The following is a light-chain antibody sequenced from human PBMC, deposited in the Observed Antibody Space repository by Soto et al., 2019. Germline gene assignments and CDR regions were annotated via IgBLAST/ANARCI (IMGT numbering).Light chain of an antibody. CDR3: ASWDDSLSETV. Sequence: QSVLTQPPSLSGTPGQRVTISCSGSNFNVKNNYVYWYQQFAGTAPKLLIYSNNRRPSGVPGRFSGSKSGSSASLAISGIRPEDEAHYYCASWDDSLSETVFGGGTQLTVL. J-gene: IGLJ7*01. CDR1: NFNVKNNY. CDR2: SNN. V-gene: IGLV1-47*01.